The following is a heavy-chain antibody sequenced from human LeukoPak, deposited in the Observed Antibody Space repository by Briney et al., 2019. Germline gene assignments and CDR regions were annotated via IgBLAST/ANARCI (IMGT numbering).Heavy chain of an antibody. CDR2: IYYSGST. CDR3: ARKGATTSEYYFDY. J-gene: IGHJ4*02. CDR1: GGSISSYY. Sequence: SETLSLTCTVSGGSISSYYWSWIRQPPGKGLEWIGYIYYSGSTNYNPSLKSRVTISVDTSKNQFSLKLSSVTAADTAVYYCARKGATTSEYYFDYWGQGTLVTVSS. D-gene: IGHD1-26*01. V-gene: IGHV4-59*12.